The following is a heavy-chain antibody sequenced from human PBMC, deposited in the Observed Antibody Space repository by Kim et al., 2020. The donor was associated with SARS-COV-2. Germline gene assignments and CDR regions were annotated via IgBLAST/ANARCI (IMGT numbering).Heavy chain of an antibody. D-gene: IGHD1-20*01. CDR3: AKVKITGPLRTTQAIYYYYGMDV. CDR1: GFTFSSYA. CDR2: ISGSGGST. J-gene: IGHJ6*02. V-gene: IGHV3-23*01. Sequence: GGSLRLSCAASGFTFSSYAMSWVRQAPGKGLEWVSAISGSGGSTYYADSVKGRFTISRDNSKNTLYLQMNSLRAEDTAVYYCAKVKITGPLRTTQAIYYYYGMDVWGQGTTVTVSS.